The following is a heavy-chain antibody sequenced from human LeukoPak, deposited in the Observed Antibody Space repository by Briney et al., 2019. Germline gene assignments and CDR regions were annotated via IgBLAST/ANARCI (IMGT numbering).Heavy chain of an antibody. V-gene: IGHV1-2*02. CDR3: ARDPPRTTAFDL. CDR2: INPKSDGP. D-gene: IGHD1-1*01. CDR1: GYIFTDYY. Sequence: ASVKVSCKASGYIFTDYYMHWVRQAPGQGLEWMGWINPKSDGPKYAQNFQGRVTMTWDTSISTAYMEVSRLTSDDTAMFYCARDPPRTTAFDLWGQGTMVTVSS. J-gene: IGHJ3*01.